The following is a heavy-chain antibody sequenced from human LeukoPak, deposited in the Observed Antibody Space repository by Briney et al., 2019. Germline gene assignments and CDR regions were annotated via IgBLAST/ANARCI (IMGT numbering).Heavy chain of an antibody. Sequence: ASVKVSCKASGYTFSRHHIHWVRQAPGQGLEWMGIIKPSDGSTSYAQNFQGRVTMTRDTSTSTVYMELSSLRSDDTAVYYCARRWCSSTSCQFDYWGQGTLVTVSS. CDR3: ARRWCSSTSCQFDY. V-gene: IGHV1-46*01. D-gene: IGHD2-2*01. J-gene: IGHJ4*02. CDR2: IKPSDGST. CDR1: GYTFSRHH.